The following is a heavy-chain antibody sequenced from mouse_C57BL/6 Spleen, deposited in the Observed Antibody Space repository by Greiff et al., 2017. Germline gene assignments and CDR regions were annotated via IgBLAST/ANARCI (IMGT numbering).Heavy chain of an antibody. V-gene: IGHV1-26*01. J-gene: IGHJ2*01. Sequence: VQLQQSGPELVKPGASVKISCKASGYTFTDYYMNWVKQSHGKSLEWIGDINPNNGGTSYNQKFKGKATLTVDKSSSTAYMELRSLTSEDSAVYYCARGDGLYYFDYWGQGTTLTVSS. CDR3: ARGDGLYYFDY. D-gene: IGHD2-3*01. CDR2: INPNNGGT. CDR1: GYTFTDYY.